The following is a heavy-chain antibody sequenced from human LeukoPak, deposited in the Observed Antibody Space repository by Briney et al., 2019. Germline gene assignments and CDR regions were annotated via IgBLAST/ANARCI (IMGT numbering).Heavy chain of an antibody. J-gene: IGHJ4*02. CDR1: GFTFSSYA. CDR2: ISGSGGST. V-gene: IGHV3-23*01. CDR3: ASGGSYYLVDY. Sequence: PGGSLRLSCAASGFTFSSYAMSWVRQAPGKGLEWVSAISGSGGSTYYADSVKGRFTISRDNAKHSLYLQMNSLRAEDTAVYYCASGGSYYLVDYWGQGTLVTVSS. D-gene: IGHD1-26*01.